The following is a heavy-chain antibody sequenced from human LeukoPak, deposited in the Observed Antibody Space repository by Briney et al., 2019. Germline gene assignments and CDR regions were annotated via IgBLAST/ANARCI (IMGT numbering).Heavy chain of an antibody. J-gene: IGHJ3*02. CDR3: ARGYCSSTSCHRTGDAFDI. D-gene: IGHD2-2*01. Sequence: ASVKVSCKASGGTFSSYAISWARQAPGQGLEWMGGIIPIFGTANYAQEFQGRVTITADESTSTAYMELSRLRSDDTAVYYCARGYCSSTSCHRTGDAFDIWGQGTMVTVSS. V-gene: IGHV1-69*13. CDR2: IIPIFGTA. CDR1: GGTFSSYA.